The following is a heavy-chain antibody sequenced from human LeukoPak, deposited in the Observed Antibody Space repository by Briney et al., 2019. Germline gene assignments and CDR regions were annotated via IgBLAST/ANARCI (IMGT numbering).Heavy chain of an antibody. CDR2: IYPGDSDT. Sequence: GESLKIFCKGSGYSFTSYWIGWVRQMPGKGLEWMGIIYPGDSDTRYSPSFQGQVTISADKSISTAYLQWSSLKASGTAMYYCARLYYYGSGSYSAISYYFDYWGQGTLVTVSS. V-gene: IGHV5-51*01. CDR1: GYSFTSYW. CDR3: ARLYYYGSGSYSAISYYFDY. J-gene: IGHJ4*02. D-gene: IGHD3-10*01.